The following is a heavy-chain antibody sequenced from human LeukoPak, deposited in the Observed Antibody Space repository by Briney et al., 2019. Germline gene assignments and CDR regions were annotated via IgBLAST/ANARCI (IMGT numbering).Heavy chain of an antibody. CDR1: GFTFSDYY. V-gene: IGHV3-11*01. CDR2: ISSSGSTI. J-gene: IGHJ4*02. CDR3: ARSGATPWFGELLPPDY. Sequence: PGGSLRLSCAASGFTFSDYYMSWIRQAPGKGLEWASYISSSGSTIYYADSVKGRFTISRDNAKNSLYLQMNSLRAEDTAVYYCARSGATPWFGELLPPDYWGQGTLVTVSS. D-gene: IGHD3-10*01.